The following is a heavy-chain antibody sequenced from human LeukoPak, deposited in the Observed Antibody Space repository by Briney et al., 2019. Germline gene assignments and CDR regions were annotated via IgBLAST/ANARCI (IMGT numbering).Heavy chain of an antibody. CDR2: IYYSGST. Sequence: PSETLSLTCTVSGGSISSSSYYWGWIRQPPGKGLEWIGSIYYSGSTYYNPSLKSRVTISVDTSKNQFSLKLSSVTAADTAVYHCARDNPSVSCWFDPWGQGTLVTVSS. CDR1: GGSISSSSYY. J-gene: IGHJ5*02. V-gene: IGHV4-39*07. D-gene: IGHD2-2*01. CDR3: ARDNPSVSCWFDP.